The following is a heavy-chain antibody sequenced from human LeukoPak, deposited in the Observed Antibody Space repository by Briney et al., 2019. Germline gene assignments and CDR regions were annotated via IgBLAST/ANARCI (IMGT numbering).Heavy chain of an antibody. CDR2: ISSSGSTI. CDR3: ASTYYDILTGYHRPYYFDY. J-gene: IGHJ4*02. Sequence: PGGSLRLSCAASGFTLSSYEMNWVRQAPGKGLEWVSYISSSGSTIYYADSVKGRFTISRDNAKNSLYLQMSSLRAEDTAVYYCASTYYDILTGYHRPYYFDYWGQGTLVTVSS. D-gene: IGHD3-9*01. CDR1: GFTLSSYE. V-gene: IGHV3-48*03.